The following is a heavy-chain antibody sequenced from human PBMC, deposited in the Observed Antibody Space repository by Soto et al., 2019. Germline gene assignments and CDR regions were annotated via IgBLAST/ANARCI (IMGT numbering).Heavy chain of an antibody. CDR1: GFSISGSA. V-gene: IGHV3-73*01. CDR3: TRLDAPGDRALDI. CDR2: IRDKTNGYAT. J-gene: IGHJ3*02. Sequence: EVQLVESGGDLVQPGGSLKLSCAASGFSISGSAIHWVRQASGKGLEWVARIRDKTNGYATGYAASVQGRFTIFRDDSKNTAFLQMNSLKSEDTAVYYCTRLDAPGDRALDIWGQGTMVTVSS.